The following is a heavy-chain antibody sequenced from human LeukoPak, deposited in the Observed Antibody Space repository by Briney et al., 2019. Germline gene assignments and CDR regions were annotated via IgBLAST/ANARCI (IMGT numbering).Heavy chain of an antibody. V-gene: IGHV1-8*01. CDR3: ARDSSGWYWTWFDP. CDR1: GYTFTSSD. CDR2: MNPNSGNT. Sequence: GASVKVSCKASGYTFTSSDINWVRQATGQGLEWMGWMNPNSGNTGYAQKFQGRVTMTRNTSISTAYMELSSLRSEDTAVYYCARDSSGWYWTWFDPWGQGTLVTVSS. J-gene: IGHJ5*02. D-gene: IGHD6-19*01.